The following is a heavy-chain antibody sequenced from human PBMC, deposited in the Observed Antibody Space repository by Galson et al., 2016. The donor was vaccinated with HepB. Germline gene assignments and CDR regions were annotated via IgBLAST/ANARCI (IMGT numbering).Heavy chain of an antibody. CDR3: ARDRPAYYDFWSGYSWYFDL. D-gene: IGHD3-3*01. V-gene: IGHV1-18*01. CDR2: ISAYNGNT. Sequence: SVKVSCKASGYSFTSFGVSWVRQAPGQGLEWVGWISAYNGNTNYAQKVQGRVTMTTDTSTNTAYMELRSLRHDDTAVYYCARDRPAYYDFWSGYSWYFDLWGRGTLVTVSS. CDR1: GYSFTSFG. J-gene: IGHJ2*01.